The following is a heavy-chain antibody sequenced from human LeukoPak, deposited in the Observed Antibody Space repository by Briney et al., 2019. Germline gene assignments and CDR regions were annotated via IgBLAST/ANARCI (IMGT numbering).Heavy chain of an antibody. CDR3: ARDYCSSTSCYPDY. J-gene: IGHJ4*02. D-gene: IGHD2-2*01. Sequence: GGSLRLSCAASGFTFSTYSMNWVRQAPGKGLEWVSYIDTGTSNIYYADSVKGRFTISRDNAKNTLYLQMNSLRAEDTAVYYCARDYCSSTSCYPDYWGQGTLVTVSS. V-gene: IGHV3-48*04. CDR2: IDTGTSNI. CDR1: GFTFSTYS.